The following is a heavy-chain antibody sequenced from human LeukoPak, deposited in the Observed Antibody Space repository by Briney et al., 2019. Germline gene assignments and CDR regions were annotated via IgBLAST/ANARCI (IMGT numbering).Heavy chain of an antibody. J-gene: IGHJ4*02. V-gene: IGHV3-74*03. CDR1: GFTFSSHW. D-gene: IGHD6-19*01. CDR3: AKARGGGWYPSDY. CDR2: INGDGSNT. Sequence: GGSLRLSCAASGFTFSSHWMHWVRQAPGKGLVWVSRINGDGSNTTYADSVKGRFTISRDNAKNTLYLQMNSLRAEDTALYYCAKARGGGWYPSDYWGQGTLVTVSS.